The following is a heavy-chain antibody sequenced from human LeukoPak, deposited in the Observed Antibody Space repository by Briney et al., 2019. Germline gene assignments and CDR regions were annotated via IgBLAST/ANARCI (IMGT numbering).Heavy chain of an antibody. Sequence: SQTLSLTCVISGDSVFRNSVTWHWLRQSPSRGLEWLGSTYYRSKWYYDYAVSVKSRITMSPDTSKNQYALQLNSVAPEDTAVYYCAIDPSYSSSWAKNAIDIWGRGTMVTVSS. CDR1: GDSVFRNSVT. D-gene: IGHD6-13*01. CDR3: AIDPSYSSSWAKNAIDI. CDR2: TYYRSKWYY. J-gene: IGHJ3*02. V-gene: IGHV6-1*01.